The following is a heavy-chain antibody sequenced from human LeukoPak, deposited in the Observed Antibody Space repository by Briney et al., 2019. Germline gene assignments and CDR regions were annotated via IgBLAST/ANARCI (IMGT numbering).Heavy chain of an antibody. CDR2: ISGSGGNT. D-gene: IGHD6-19*01. J-gene: IGHJ4*02. CDR3: AKGRTEGGTLALDY. V-gene: IGHV3-23*01. Sequence: GSLRLSCAASGFTFSSYAMTWVRQAPGKGLEWVSGISGSGGNTYYTDSVRGRPSISRDNSKNTLYLQVNSLRAEDTAVYYCAKGRTEGGTLALDYWGQGTLVTVSS. CDR1: GFTFSSYA.